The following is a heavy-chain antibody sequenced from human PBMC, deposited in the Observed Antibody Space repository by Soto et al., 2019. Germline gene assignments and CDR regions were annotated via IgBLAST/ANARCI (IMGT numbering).Heavy chain of an antibody. Sequence: GGSLRLSCAASGFTFSSYWMSWVRQAPGKGLEWVANIKQDGSEKYYVDSVKGRFTISRDNAKNSLYLQMNSLRAEDTAVYYCANYGDYEGENMDVWGKGTTVTVSS. D-gene: IGHD4-17*01. J-gene: IGHJ6*03. CDR2: IKQDGSEK. V-gene: IGHV3-7*01. CDR3: ANYGDYEGENMDV. CDR1: GFTFSSYW.